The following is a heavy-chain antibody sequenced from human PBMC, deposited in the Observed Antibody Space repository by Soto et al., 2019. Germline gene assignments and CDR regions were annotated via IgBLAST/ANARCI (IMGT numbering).Heavy chain of an antibody. Sequence: EVQLLESGGGLVQPGGSLRLSCAASGFTFSSYAMSWVRQAPGKGLEWVSAISGSGGSTYYADSVKGRFTISRDNPKNTLYLQMNSLRAEDTAVYYCAKDYCSGGSCYLDAFDIWGQGTMVTVSS. D-gene: IGHD2-15*01. J-gene: IGHJ3*02. CDR1: GFTFSSYA. CDR2: ISGSGGST. V-gene: IGHV3-23*01. CDR3: AKDYCSGGSCYLDAFDI.